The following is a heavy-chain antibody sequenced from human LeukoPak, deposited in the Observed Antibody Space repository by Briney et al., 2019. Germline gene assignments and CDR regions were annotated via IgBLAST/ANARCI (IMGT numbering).Heavy chain of an antibody. D-gene: IGHD2-21*01. Sequence: ETLSLTCAVYGGSFSGYYWSWIRQPPGKGLEWVSSISGSGGSTYYAGSVKGRFTISRDNSKNTLFLQMSRLRAEDTAVYYCAKSVVVISVTPNWFDPWGQGSLVTVSS. V-gene: IGHV3-23*01. J-gene: IGHJ5*02. CDR2: ISGSGGST. CDR1: GGSFSGYY. CDR3: AKSVVVISVTPNWFDP.